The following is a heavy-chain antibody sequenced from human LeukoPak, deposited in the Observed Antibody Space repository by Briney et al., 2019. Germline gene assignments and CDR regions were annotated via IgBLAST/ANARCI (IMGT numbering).Heavy chain of an antibody. V-gene: IGHV1-3*02. Sequence: ASVKVSCKASGYTFTSYAMHWVRQAPGQRLEWMGWSNAGNGNTKYSQEFQGRVTITRDTSASTAYMELSSLRSEDTAVYYCARGGGHHSRGGRPYYYDSSGYSYTFDYWGQGTLVTVSS. D-gene: IGHD3-22*01. CDR3: ARGGGHHSRGGRPYYYDSSGYSYTFDY. J-gene: IGHJ4*02. CDR1: GYTFTSYA. CDR2: SNAGNGNT.